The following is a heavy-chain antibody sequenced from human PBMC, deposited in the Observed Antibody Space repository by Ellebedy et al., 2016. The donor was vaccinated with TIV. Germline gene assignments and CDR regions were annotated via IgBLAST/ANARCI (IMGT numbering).Heavy chain of an antibody. V-gene: IGHV4-38-2*01. CDR3: ARVGYSGYDYFY. Sequence: GSLRLSCAVYGGSFSGYYWGWIRQPPGKGLEWIGSIYHSGSTYYNPSLKSRVTISVDTSKNQFSLKLSSVTAADTAVYYCARVGYSGYDYFYWGQGTLVTVSS. CDR1: GGSFSGYY. J-gene: IGHJ4*02. D-gene: IGHD5-12*01. CDR2: IYHSGST.